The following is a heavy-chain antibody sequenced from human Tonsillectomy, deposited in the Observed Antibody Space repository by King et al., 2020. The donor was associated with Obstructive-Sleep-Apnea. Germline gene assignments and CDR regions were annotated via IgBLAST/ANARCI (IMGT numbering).Heavy chain of an antibody. V-gene: IGHV4-39*01. CDR3: ARRPFHGSGTYCYYFDY. CDR1: GGSISSSSYY. D-gene: IGHD3-10*01. J-gene: IGHJ4*02. CDR2: IYYSGST. Sequence: QLQESGPGLVKPSETLSLTCTVSGGSISSSSYYWGWIRQSPGKGLEWIGSIYYSGSTYYNPSLKSRVTMSVDTSMNQFFLKLSSVTATDTAVYFCARRPFHGSGTYCYYFDYWGQGALLTVSP.